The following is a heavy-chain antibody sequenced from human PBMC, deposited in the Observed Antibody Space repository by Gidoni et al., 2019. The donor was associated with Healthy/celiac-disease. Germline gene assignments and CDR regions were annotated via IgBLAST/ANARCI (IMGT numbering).Heavy chain of an antibody. CDR1: GGSISSSSYY. Sequence: QLQLQESGPGLVKPSETLSLTCTVSGGSISSSSYYWGWIRQPPGKGLEWIGSIYYSGSTYYNPSLKSRVTISVDTSKNQFSLKLSSVTAADTAVYYCVANWNYLPWNWYFDLWGRGTLVTVSS. J-gene: IGHJ2*01. D-gene: IGHD1-7*01. CDR2: IYYSGST. CDR3: VANWNYLPWNWYFDL. V-gene: IGHV4-39*01.